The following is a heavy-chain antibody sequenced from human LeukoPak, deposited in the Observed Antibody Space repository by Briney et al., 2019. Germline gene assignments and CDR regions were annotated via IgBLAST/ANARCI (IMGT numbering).Heavy chain of an antibody. CDR1: GFTFSSYA. Sequence: GGSLRLSCAASGFTFSSYAMSWVRQAPGKGLEWVSGTSGSGTSKHYADSVKGRFTISRDNSKNTLYLQMDSLRAEDTAEYYCAKFSGLAVAGFPFDYWGQGTLVTVSS. J-gene: IGHJ4*02. CDR2: TSGSGTSK. D-gene: IGHD6-19*01. CDR3: AKFSGLAVAGFPFDY. V-gene: IGHV3-23*01.